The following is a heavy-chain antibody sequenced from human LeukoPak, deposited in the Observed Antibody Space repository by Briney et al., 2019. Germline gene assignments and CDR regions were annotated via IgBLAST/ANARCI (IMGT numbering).Heavy chain of an antibody. D-gene: IGHD3-22*01. V-gene: IGHV3-23*01. CDR1: GGSFSGYY. Sequence: LSLTCAVYGGSFSGYYWSWVRQAPGKGLEWVSGITGSGGSTYYADSVKGRFTISRDNSQNTVYLQMNSLRPEDSAMYYCARDTYYYYDSSGQTDYWGQGTLVTVSS. CDR2: ITGSGGST. CDR3: ARDTYYYYDSSGQTDY. J-gene: IGHJ4*02.